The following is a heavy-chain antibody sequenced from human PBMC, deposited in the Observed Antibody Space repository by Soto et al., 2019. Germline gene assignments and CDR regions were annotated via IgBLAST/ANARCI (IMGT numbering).Heavy chain of an antibody. V-gene: IGHV1-18*01. CDR2: ISGDSVYT. Sequence: QVQLVQSGGEVKKPGASVKVSCKAAGDILRNYGISWVRQAPGQGLEWMGWISGDSVYTNYAQNLQGRVTMTTDTSTSTAYMELRSLRSDDTAVYSGARQGNGFDYWGQGTLVTVSS. J-gene: IGHJ4*02. CDR1: GDILRNYG. CDR3: ARQGNGFDY. D-gene: IGHD1-1*01.